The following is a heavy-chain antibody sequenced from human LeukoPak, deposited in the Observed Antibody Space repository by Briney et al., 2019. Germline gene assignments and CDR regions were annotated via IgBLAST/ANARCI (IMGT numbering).Heavy chain of an antibody. CDR1: GVSFSGYY. CDR2: INHSGST. D-gene: IGHD5-18*01. J-gene: IGHJ6*03. V-gene: IGHV4-34*01. CDR3: AREWGGRRGYSYAWDYYYYMDV. Sequence: SETLSLTCAVYGVSFSGYYWSWLRQPPGKGLEWVGEINHSGSTNYNPSLKRRVTILVDTSKNQFSLKLSSVTAADTAVYYCAREWGGRRGYSYAWDYYYYMDVWGKGTTVTVSS.